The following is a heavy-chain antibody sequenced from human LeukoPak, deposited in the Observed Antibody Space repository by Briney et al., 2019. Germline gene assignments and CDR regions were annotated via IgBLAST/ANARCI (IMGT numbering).Heavy chain of an antibody. J-gene: IGHJ3*02. CDR3: ARDAGELAWDDAFDI. V-gene: IGHV4-59*11. CDR1: GGSISSHY. Sequence: SETLSLTCTVSGGSISSHYWSWIRQPPGKGLEWIGYIYYSGSTNYNPSLKSRVTISVDTSKNQFSLKLSSVIAADTAVYYCARDAGELAWDDAFDIWGQGTMVTVSS. D-gene: IGHD1-1*01. CDR2: IYYSGST.